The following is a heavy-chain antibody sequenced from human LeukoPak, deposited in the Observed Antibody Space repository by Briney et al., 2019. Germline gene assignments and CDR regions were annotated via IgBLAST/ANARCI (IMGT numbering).Heavy chain of an antibody. V-gene: IGHV4-30-4*01. CDR1: GASIRSGDYY. Sequence: SETLSLTCTVSGASIRSGDYYWSWIRQPPGKGLEWIGYIYDSGSTYYNPSLKSRITISVDTSENRFSLKLSSVTTTDTAVYYCARDCRGGSCYGAFDIWGQGTMVTVSS. D-gene: IGHD2-15*01. CDR3: ARDCRGGSCYGAFDI. CDR2: IYDSGST. J-gene: IGHJ3*02.